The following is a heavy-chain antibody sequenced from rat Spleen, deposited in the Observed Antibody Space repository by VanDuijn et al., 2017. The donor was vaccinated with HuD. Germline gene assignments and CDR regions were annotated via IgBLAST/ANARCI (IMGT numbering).Heavy chain of an antibody. J-gene: IGHJ1*01. CDR1: GFTFSSYG. Sequence: EVQLVESGGGLVPPGRSLKLSCAASGFTFSSYGMAWVRQAPTKGLEWVATISHDGGRTYYRDSVKGRFTISRDNAKSTLYLQTDSLRSEDTATYYCARQMYTTDYSCWYFDFWGPGTMVTVSS. D-gene: IGHD1-6*01. CDR2: ISHDGGRT. V-gene: IGHV5-29*01. CDR3: ARQMYTTDYSCWYFDF.